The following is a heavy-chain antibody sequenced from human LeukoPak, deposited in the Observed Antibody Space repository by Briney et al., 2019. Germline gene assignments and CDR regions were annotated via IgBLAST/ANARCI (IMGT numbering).Heavy chain of an antibody. V-gene: IGHV5-51*01. CDR1: GYSFTSYW. CDR2: IYPGDSAT. Sequence: GESLKISCKGSGYSFTSYWIGWVRQMPGKGLEWMGIIYPGDSATRYSPSFQGQVTISADKAIGTPYLQWSSLKASDTAMYYCARTIAVAGGYVDYWGQGTLVTVSS. CDR3: ARTIAVAGGYVDY. J-gene: IGHJ4*02. D-gene: IGHD6-19*01.